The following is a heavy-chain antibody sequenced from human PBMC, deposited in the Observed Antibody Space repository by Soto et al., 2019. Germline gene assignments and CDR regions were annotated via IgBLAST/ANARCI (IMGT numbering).Heavy chain of an antibody. CDR1: GYTFTSYA. D-gene: IGHD3-9*01. J-gene: IGHJ6*03. V-gene: IGHV1-3*01. Sequence: ASVKVSCKASGYTFTSYAMHWVRQAPGQRLEWMGWINAGNGNTKYSQKFQGRVTITGDTSASTAYMELSSLRSEDTAVYYCARDTFDGDYYYYYYMDVRGKGTTVTVSS. CDR2: INAGNGNT. CDR3: ARDTFDGDYYYYYYMDV.